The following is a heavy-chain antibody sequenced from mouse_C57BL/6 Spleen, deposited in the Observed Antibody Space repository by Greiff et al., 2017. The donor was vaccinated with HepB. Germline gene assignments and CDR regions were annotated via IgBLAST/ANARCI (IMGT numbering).Heavy chain of an antibody. V-gene: IGHV5-17*01. CDR1: GFTFSDYG. CDR2: ISSGSSTI. D-gene: IGHD2-3*01. Sequence: EVKLMESGGGLVKPGGSLKLSCAASGFTFSDYGMHWVRQAPEKGLEWVAYISSGSSTIYYADTVKGRFTISRDNAKNTLFLQMTSLRSEDTAMYYCARDGYYVGPFAYWGQGTLVTVSA. CDR3: ARDGYYVGPFAY. J-gene: IGHJ3*01.